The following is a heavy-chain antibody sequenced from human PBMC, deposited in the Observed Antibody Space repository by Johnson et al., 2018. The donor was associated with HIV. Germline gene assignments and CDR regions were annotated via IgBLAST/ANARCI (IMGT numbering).Heavy chain of an antibody. Sequence: VQLVESGGGLVQPGRSLRLSCAASGFTFDDYAMHWVRQAPGKGLEWVSGISWNSGSIGYADSVKGRFTISRDNAKKYLYLQMNSLRAEDTALYYCAKGLGWELLTHDAFDIWGQGTMVTVSS. CDR2: ISWNSGSI. V-gene: IGHV3-9*01. CDR1: GFTFDDYA. J-gene: IGHJ3*02. D-gene: IGHD1-26*01. CDR3: AKGLGWELLTHDAFDI.